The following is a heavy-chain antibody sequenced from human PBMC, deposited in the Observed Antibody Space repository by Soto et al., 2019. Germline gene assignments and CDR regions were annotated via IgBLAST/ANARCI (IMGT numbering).Heavy chain of an antibody. CDR1: GGSISSSSYY. Sequence: PSETLSLTCTVSGGSISSSSYYWGWIRQPPGKGLEWIGTIYYSGSTYYNPSLKSRVTISVDRSKNQFSLKLSSVTAADTAVYYCATASGSYPLFDYWGQGTLVTVSS. CDR2: IYYSGST. CDR3: ATASGSYPLFDY. J-gene: IGHJ4*02. D-gene: IGHD3-10*01. V-gene: IGHV4-39*07.